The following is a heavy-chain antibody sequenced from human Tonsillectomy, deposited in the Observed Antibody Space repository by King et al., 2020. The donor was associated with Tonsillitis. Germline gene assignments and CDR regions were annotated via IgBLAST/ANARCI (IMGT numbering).Heavy chain of an antibody. CDR2: ISYDGSNK. V-gene: IGHV3-30*18. D-gene: IGHD6-19*01. J-gene: IGHJ2*01. CDR3: AKDPASYSSGWHWYFDL. CDR1: GFTFSIYG. Sequence: QLVQSGGGVVQPGRSLRLSCAASGFTFSIYGMHWVRPAPGKGLEWVAVISYDGSNKYYAYSVKGRFTISRDNSKNTVYLQMNSLRAEDTAVYYCAKDPASYSSGWHWYFDLWGRGTLVTVSS.